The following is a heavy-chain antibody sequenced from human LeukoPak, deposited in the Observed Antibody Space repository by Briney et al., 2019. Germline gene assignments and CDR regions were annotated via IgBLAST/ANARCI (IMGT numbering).Heavy chain of an antibody. CDR2: IYYSGTT. CDR3: ARARQVVRYGMDV. J-gene: IGHJ6*02. V-gene: IGHV4-31*03. D-gene: IGHD2-15*01. CDR1: GGSISSAGNY. Sequence: SQTLSLTCSVSGGSISSAGNYWTWLRQHPGKGLEWIGYIYYSGTTYYNPSLESRVTISVDTSKSQFSLKLNSVTAADTAVYYCARARQVVRYGMDVWGQGTTVTVSS.